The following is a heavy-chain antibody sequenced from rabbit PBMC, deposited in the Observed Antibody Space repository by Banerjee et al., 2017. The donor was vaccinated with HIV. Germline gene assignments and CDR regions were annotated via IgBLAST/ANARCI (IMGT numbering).Heavy chain of an antibody. D-gene: IGHD6-1*01. Sequence: QSLEESGGDLVKPGASLTLTCTASGIDFSSYNYMCWVRQAPGKGLEWIACIYVGTGSTYYASWATGRFTISKTSSTTVTLQMTSLTAADTATYFCARCAGYGGYGYGYLDFWGQGTLVTVS. V-gene: IGHV1S40*01. CDR1: GIDFSSYNY. CDR3: ARCAGYGGYGYGYLDF. CDR2: IYVGTGST. J-gene: IGHJ4*01.